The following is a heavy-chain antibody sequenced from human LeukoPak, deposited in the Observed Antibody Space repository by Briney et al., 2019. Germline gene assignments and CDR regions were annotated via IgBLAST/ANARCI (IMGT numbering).Heavy chain of an antibody. V-gene: IGHV1-69*13. CDR1: GGTFSSYA. J-gene: IGHJ5*02. D-gene: IGHD2-2*01. CDR2: IIPIFGTA. Sequence: GASVKVSCKASGGTFSSYAISWVRQAPGQGLEWMGGIIPIFGTANYAQKFQGRVTITADESTSTAYMELSSLRSEDTAVYYCASRGPSSTSFNNWFDPWGQGTLVTVSS. CDR3: ASRGPSSTSFNNWFDP.